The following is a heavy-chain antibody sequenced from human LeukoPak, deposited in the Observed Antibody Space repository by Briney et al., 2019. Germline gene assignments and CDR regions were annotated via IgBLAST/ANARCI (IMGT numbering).Heavy chain of an antibody. CDR3: SKGLTPDYYDSSGLSFDY. J-gene: IGHJ4*02. CDR2: NSGRGGST. Sequence: PGGSLRLSCAASGYIFSSYAMSWVRDAPGKGLEWVSGNSGRGGSTFYADSVKGRFTIYRDNSKNTLYLQMNSLRAEDTAVYYCSKGLTPDYYDSSGLSFDYWGQGPLVTVSS. V-gene: IGHV3-23*01. D-gene: IGHD3-22*01. CDR1: GYIFSSYA.